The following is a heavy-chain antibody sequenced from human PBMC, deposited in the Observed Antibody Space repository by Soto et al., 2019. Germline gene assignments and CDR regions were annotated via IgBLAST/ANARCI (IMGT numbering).Heavy chain of an antibody. J-gene: IGHJ4*02. Sequence: GGSLRLSCAASGFTFSSYAMSWVRQAPGKGLEWVSAISGSGGSTYYADSVKGRFTISRDNSKNTLYLQMNSLRAEDTAVYYCAKPRERGIVVVPAASLSDYWGQGTLVTVSS. CDR1: GFTFSSYA. CDR3: AKPRERGIVVVPAASLSDY. D-gene: IGHD2-2*01. CDR2: ISGSGGST. V-gene: IGHV3-23*01.